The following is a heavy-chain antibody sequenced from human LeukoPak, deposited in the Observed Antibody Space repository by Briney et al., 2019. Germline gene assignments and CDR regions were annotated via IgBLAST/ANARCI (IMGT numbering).Heavy chain of an antibody. V-gene: IGHV4-34*01. J-gene: IGHJ4*02. CDR2: INHSGST. D-gene: IGHD6-6*01. CDR3: ARGSSSANFNY. Sequence: PSETLSLTCAVYGGSFSGYYWSWIRQPPGKGLEWIGEINHSGSTNYNPSLKSRVTISVDMSKNQFSLKLSSVTAADTAVYYCARGSSSANFNYWGQGTLVTVSS. CDR1: GGSFSGYY.